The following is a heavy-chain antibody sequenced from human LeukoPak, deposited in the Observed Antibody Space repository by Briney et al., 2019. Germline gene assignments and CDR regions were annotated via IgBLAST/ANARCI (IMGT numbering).Heavy chain of an antibody. J-gene: IGHJ4*02. D-gene: IGHD4-17*01. CDR1: GFTFSSYG. V-gene: IGHV3-30*18. CDR2: ISYDGSNK. Sequence: PGGSLRLSCAASGFTFSSYGMHWVRQAPGKGLEWVAVISYDGSNKYYADSVKGRFTISRDNSKNTLYLQMNSLRAEDTAVYYCAKENYGDYVEGLDYWGQGTLVTVSS. CDR3: AKENYGDYVEGLDY.